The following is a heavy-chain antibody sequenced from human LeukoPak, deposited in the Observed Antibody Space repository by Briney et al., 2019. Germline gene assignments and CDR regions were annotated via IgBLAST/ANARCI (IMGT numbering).Heavy chain of an antibody. V-gene: IGHV4-4*07. CDR2: IYTSGST. J-gene: IGHJ5*02. D-gene: IGHD5-12*01. CDR1: SGSLSTYY. Sequence: SETLSLTCTVSSGSLSTYYWNWIRQPAGKGLEWIGRIYTSGSTNYNPSLQSRVTMSVDASKNQFSLKLSSVTAADTAVYYCARCLGNGYDYPWFDPWGQGTLVTVSS. CDR3: ARCLGNGYDYPWFDP.